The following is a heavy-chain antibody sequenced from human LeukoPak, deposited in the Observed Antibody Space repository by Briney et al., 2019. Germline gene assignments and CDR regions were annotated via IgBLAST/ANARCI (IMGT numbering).Heavy chain of an antibody. CDR2: ISKDGGHE. Sequence: TGGSLRLSCAASGFTFSDYALHWVRQSPGKGLEWVAVISKDGGHEFYADSVKGRFTVSRDNSMDTLSLLMNSLRPDDTAVYYCARDLNPSSSGWYDTFDYWGHGTLVTVSS. D-gene: IGHD6-19*01. V-gene: IGHV3-30*04. J-gene: IGHJ4*01. CDR1: GFTFSDYA. CDR3: ARDLNPSSSGWYDTFDY.